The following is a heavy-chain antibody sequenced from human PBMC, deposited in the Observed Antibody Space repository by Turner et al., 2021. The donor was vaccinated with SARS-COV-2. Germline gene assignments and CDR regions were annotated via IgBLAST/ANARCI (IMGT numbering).Heavy chain of an antibody. CDR2: IYYRGST. Sequence: QVQLQESGPGLLKPSETLSLTCTVSGGPISSDFWSWIRQPPGKGLEWIGYIYYRGSTNYNPALKSRVTMSVDTSKNQFSLRLASVTAADTAVYYCARELRFNWFDPWGQGTLVTVS. D-gene: IGHD3-3*01. V-gene: IGHV4-59*01. J-gene: IGHJ5*02. CDR1: GGPISSDF. CDR3: ARELRFNWFDP.